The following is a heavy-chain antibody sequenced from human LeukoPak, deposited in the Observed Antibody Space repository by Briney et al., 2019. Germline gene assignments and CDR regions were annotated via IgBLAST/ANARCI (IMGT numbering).Heavy chain of an antibody. Sequence: GGSLRLSCAASGFTLSSYAMSWVRQAPGKGLEWVSSISSSSSYIYYADSVKGRFTIYRDNAKNSLYLQMNSLRAEDTAVYYCARVKLAAAGKYFDYWGQGTLVTVSS. J-gene: IGHJ4*02. CDR3: ARVKLAAAGKYFDY. D-gene: IGHD6-13*01. CDR2: ISSSSSYI. V-gene: IGHV3-21*01. CDR1: GFTLSSYA.